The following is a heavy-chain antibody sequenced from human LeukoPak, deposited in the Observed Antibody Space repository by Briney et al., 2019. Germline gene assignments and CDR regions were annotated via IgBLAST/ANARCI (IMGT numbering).Heavy chain of an antibody. Sequence: SETLSLTCTVSGGSISSYYWGWIRQPPGKGLEWIGSIYHSGSTYYNPSLKSRVTISVDTSKNQFSLKLSSVTAADTAVYYCAGANSGSYYKTDYWGQGTLVTVSS. CDR1: GGSISSYY. CDR3: AGANSGSYYKTDY. V-gene: IGHV4-38-2*02. J-gene: IGHJ4*02. CDR2: IYHSGST. D-gene: IGHD1-26*01.